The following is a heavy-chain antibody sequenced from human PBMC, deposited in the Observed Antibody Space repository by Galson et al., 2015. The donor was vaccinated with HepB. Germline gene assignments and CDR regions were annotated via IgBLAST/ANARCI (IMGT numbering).Heavy chain of an antibody. CDR1: GGSISSYY. J-gene: IGHJ3*02. CDR3: ARGGSSSWPYFAFDI. Sequence: SETLSLTCTVSGGSISSYYWSWIRQPPGKGLEWIGYIYYSGSTNYNPSLKSRVTISVDTSKNQFSLKLSSVTAADTAVYYCARGGSSSWPYFAFDIWGQGTMVTVSS. D-gene: IGHD6-13*01. CDR2: IYYSGST. V-gene: IGHV4-59*01.